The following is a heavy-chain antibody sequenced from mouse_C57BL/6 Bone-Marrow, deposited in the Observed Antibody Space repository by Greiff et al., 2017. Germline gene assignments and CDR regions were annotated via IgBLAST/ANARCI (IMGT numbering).Heavy chain of an antibody. J-gene: IGHJ4*01. Sequence: QVQLQQSGPGLVAPSQSLSITCTVSGFSLTSYGVDWVRQPPGKGLEWLGVIWGGGSTNYNSALMSRLSISKDTSKSQVFVKMNSLQTDDTAMYYCAKQGDYGGPPYYYAMDYWAQGTSVTASS. V-gene: IGHV2-9*01. D-gene: IGHD2-4*01. CDR2: IWGGGST. CDR3: AKQGDYGGPPYYYAMDY. CDR1: GFSLTSYG.